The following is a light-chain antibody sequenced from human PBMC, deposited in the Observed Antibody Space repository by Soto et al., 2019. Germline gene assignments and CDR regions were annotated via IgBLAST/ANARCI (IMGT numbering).Light chain of an antibody. V-gene: IGLV1-51*01. CDR3: GAWDDSLNVYL. CDR2: DND. CDR1: RXNIGNYY. Sequence: QSVLTQPPSVSAAPGQRVTISCSGGRXNIGNYYVSWYHQLPGTAPKVLIFDNDKRPSGIPDRFSGSKSGTSATLAITGIQTGDGGEYSCGAWDDSLNVYLFGGGTKVTVL. J-gene: IGLJ1*01.